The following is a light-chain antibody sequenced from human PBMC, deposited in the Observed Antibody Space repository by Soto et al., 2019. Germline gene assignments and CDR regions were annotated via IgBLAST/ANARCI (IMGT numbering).Light chain of an antibody. CDR2: RND. CDR3: AAWDDSLSGHVV. CDR1: TSNIGSNF. J-gene: IGLJ2*01. Sequence: QSVLTQPPSASGTPGQRVTISCSGSTSNIGSNFVFWYQQLPGTAPKLLIYRNDQRPAGVPDRFSGSKSGTSASLAISGLRSEDEADYHCAAWDDSLSGHVVFGGGTKLTVL. V-gene: IGLV1-47*01.